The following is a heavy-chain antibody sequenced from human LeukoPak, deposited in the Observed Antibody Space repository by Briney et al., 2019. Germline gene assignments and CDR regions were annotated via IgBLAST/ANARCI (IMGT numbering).Heavy chain of an antibody. J-gene: IGHJ4*02. V-gene: IGHV1-2*02. CDR2: INPNSGGT. CDR1: GYTFTGYY. Sequence: ASVKVSCKASGYTFTGYYIHWVRQAPGQGLEWMGWINPNSGGTNYAQNCQGRVTMTRDTSISTAYMELSRLRSDDTAVYYCAINRLGYCSGGSCYSLYYWGQGTLVTVSS. D-gene: IGHD2-15*01. CDR3: AINRLGYCSGGSCYSLYY.